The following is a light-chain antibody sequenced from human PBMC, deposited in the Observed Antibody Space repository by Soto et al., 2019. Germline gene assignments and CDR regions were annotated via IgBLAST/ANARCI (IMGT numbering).Light chain of an antibody. J-gene: IGKJ5*01. CDR2: AVS. CDR3: QQHTSWPIT. Sequence: EVVMTQSPATLSVSPGESVTLSCRASQTVYNNYLAWYQQKPGQAPRLLIYAVSARATGIPARFSGSGSGTEFPLTINGLQSEDFAVYYCQQHTSWPITLGQGTRLEIK. CDR1: QTVYNN. V-gene: IGKV3-15*01.